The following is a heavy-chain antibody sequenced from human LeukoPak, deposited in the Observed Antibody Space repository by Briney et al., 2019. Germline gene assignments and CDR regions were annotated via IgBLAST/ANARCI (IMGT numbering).Heavy chain of an antibody. CDR1: GFTFSSYSMN. CDR2: IYYSGST. Sequence: PGGSLRLCCAASGFTFSSYSMNWVRQPPGKGLEWIGSIYYSGSTYYNPSLKSRVTISVDTSKNQFSLKLSSVTAADTAVYYCARLRGGNYYYYMDVWGKGTTVTVSS. D-gene: IGHD3-16*01. CDR3: ARLRGGNYYYYMDV. J-gene: IGHJ6*03. V-gene: IGHV4-39*01.